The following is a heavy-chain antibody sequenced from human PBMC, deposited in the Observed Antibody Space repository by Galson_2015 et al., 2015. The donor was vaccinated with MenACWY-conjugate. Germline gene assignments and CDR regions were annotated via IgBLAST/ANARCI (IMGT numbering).Heavy chain of an antibody. CDR2: INPGGGST. CDR1: GYTFTTYY. CDR3: AKDQCTSTGCYSSAYYGMDV. V-gene: IGHV1-46*01. Sequence: SVKVSCKASGYTFTTYYMHWVRQAPGQGLEWMGLINPGGGSTHYAQKFQGRVTMTRDTSTSTVYMELSSLRSEDTALYFCAKDQCTSTGCYSSAYYGMDVWGRGTTVTVSS. J-gene: IGHJ6*02. D-gene: IGHD2-2*01.